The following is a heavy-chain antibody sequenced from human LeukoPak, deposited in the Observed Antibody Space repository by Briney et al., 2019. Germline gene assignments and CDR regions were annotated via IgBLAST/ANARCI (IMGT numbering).Heavy chain of an antibody. Sequence: PSETLSLTCTVSGGSISTYYWSWIRQPPGKGLEWIGYIYHSGSTNYNPSLKSRVTISVDTFNNQFSLKLSSVTAADTAVYYCARDSVYSDYDYYFDYWGQGTLVTVSS. CDR2: IYHSGST. D-gene: IGHD5-12*01. CDR3: ARDSVYSDYDYYFDY. CDR1: GGSISTYY. V-gene: IGHV4-59*01. J-gene: IGHJ4*02.